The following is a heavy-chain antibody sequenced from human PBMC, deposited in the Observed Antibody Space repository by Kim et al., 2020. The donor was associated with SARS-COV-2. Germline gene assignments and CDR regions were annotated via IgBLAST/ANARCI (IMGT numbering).Heavy chain of an antibody. CDR1: GGSISSYY. CDR3: ARATLIRLWTHDAFDI. Sequence: SETLSLTCTVSGGSISSYYWSWIRQPPGKGLEWIGYIYYSGSTNYNPSLKSRVTISVDTSKNQFSLKLSSVTAADTAVYYCARATLIRLWTHDAFDIWGQGTMVTVSS. J-gene: IGHJ3*02. D-gene: IGHD5-18*01. CDR2: IYYSGST. V-gene: IGHV4-59*01.